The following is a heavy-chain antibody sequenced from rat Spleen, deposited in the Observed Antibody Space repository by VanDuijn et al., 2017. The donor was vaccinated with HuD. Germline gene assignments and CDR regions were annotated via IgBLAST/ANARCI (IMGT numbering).Heavy chain of an antibody. CDR3: TRYSYYVMDA. CDR1: GFTFSDYW. V-gene: IGHV6-21*01. J-gene: IGHJ4*01. D-gene: IGHD1-6*01. Sequence: EVKLEESGGGLVQPGMSVKLSCTTSGFTFSDYWMEWVRQAPGKGLEWVAEIRSKANNYATYYGESVKGRFTISRDDSKSTVYLQMNSIRSEDTGIYYFTRYSYYVMDAWGQGASVTVSS. CDR2: IRSKANNYAT.